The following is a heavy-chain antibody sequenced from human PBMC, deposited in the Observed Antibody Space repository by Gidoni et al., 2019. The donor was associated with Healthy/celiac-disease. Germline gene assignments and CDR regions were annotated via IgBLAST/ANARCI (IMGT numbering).Heavy chain of an antibody. J-gene: IGHJ2*01. CDR3: ARVIAAAGPVGWYFDL. Sequence: EVQLVQSGAEVKQPGESLKISCKGSGYRSTSYWIGWVRQMPGKGLEWMGIIYPGDSDTRYSPSFQGQVTISADKSISTAYLQWSSLKASDTAMYYCARVIAAAGPVGWYFDLWGRGTLVTVSS. CDR2: IYPGDSDT. D-gene: IGHD6-13*01. CDR1: GYRSTSYW. V-gene: IGHV5-51*03.